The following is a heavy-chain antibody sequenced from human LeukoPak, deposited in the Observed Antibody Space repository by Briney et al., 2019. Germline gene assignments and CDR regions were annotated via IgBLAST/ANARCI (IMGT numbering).Heavy chain of an antibody. V-gene: IGHV3-15*01. CDR2: IKSKTDGGTA. Sequence: GGSLRLSCAASGFTFSNAWMNWARQAPGKGLEWVGRIKSKTDGGTADYTTPVKGRFTISRDDSKNTLYLQMNSLKTEDTAVYYCTTNYYGSGSYSSEAFDVWGQGTMVTVSS. D-gene: IGHD3-10*01. CDR3: TTNYYGSGSYSSEAFDV. J-gene: IGHJ3*01. CDR1: GFTFSNAW.